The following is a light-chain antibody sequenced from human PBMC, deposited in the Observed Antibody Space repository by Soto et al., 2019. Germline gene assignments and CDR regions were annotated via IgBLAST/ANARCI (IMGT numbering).Light chain of an antibody. CDR1: QSIDRW. CDR3: QQYNSYPWT. J-gene: IGKJ1*01. V-gene: IGKV1-5*01. Sequence: DIQMTQSPSTLSASVGDRVTITCRASQSIDRWLAWYQQKPGKAPKVLIWDATTLHRGVPSRFSGSRSGTEFTLTISSLQPDDFATYFCQQYNSYPWTFGQGTKVEIK. CDR2: DAT.